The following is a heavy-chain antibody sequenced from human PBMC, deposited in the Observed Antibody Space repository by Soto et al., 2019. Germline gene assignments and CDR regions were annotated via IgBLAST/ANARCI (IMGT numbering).Heavy chain of an antibody. D-gene: IGHD3-10*01. CDR2: IYYSGST. Sequence: SETLSLTCTVSGGSISSYYWSWIRQPPGKGLEWIGYIYYSGSTNYNPSLKSRVTISVDTSKNQFSLKLSSVTAADTAVYYCARQPPGSGSLNYYYYMDVWGKGTTVTVSS. J-gene: IGHJ6*03. CDR3: ARQPPGSGSLNYYYYMDV. CDR1: GGSISSYY. V-gene: IGHV4-59*08.